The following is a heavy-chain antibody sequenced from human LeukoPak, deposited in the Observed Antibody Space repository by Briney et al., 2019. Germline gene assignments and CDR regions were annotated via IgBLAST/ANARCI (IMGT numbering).Heavy chain of an antibody. D-gene: IGHD3-22*01. J-gene: IGHJ1*01. CDR3: ARGGRGYYDSSGYYYASEYFQH. CDR2: IYSGGST. Sequence: GGSLRLSCAASGFTVSSNYMSWVRQAPGKGLEWVSVIYSGGSTYYADSVKGRFTISRDNSKNTLYLQMNSLRVEDTAVYYCARGGRGYYDSSGYYYASEYFQHWGQGTLVTVPS. CDR1: GFTVSSNY. V-gene: IGHV3-66*02.